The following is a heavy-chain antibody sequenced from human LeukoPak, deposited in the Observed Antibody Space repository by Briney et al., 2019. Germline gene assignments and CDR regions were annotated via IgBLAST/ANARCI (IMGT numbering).Heavy chain of an antibody. J-gene: IGHJ4*02. CDR2: IKSKTDGGTT. V-gene: IGHV3-15*01. Sequence: GGSLRLSCAASGFTFSNAWKSWVRQAPGKGLEWVGRIKSKTDGGTTDYAAPVKGRFTISRDEAKNTLYLQMNSLKTEDTAVYYCTTGSGDYGLDYWGQGTLVTASS. D-gene: IGHD4-17*01. CDR3: TTGSGDYGLDY. CDR1: GFTFSNAW.